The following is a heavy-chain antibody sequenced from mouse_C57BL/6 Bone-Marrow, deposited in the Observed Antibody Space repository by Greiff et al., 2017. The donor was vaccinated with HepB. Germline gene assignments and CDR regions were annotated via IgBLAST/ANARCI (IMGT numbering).Heavy chain of an antibody. J-gene: IGHJ2*01. Sequence: VQLQQPGAELVKPGASVKLSCKASGYTFTSYWMQWVKQRPGQGLEWIGEIDPSDSYTNYNQKFKGKATLTVDTSSSTAYMQLSSLTSEDSAVYCCARDGSITTVVATNFDYWGQGTTLTVSS. CDR1: GYTFTSYW. V-gene: IGHV1-50*01. CDR3: ARDGSITTVVATNFDY. CDR2: IDPSDSYT. D-gene: IGHD1-1*01.